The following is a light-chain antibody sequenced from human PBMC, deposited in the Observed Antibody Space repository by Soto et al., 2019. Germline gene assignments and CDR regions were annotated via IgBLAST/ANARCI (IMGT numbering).Light chain of an antibody. CDR1: QSISSW. J-gene: IGKJ1*01. Sequence: DIQMTPSPSTLSASVGDRVTITFRASQSISSWLAWYQQKPGKAPKLLIYAASTLQSGVPSRSSGSGSGTDFTLTISCLQSEDFATYYCQQYYSYPRTFGQGTKVDIK. V-gene: IGKV1-5*01. CDR2: AAS. CDR3: QQYYSYPRT.